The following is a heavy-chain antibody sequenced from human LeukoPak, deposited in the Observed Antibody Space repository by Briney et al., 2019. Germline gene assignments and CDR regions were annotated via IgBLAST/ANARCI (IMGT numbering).Heavy chain of an antibody. J-gene: IGHJ4*02. Sequence: ASVKVSCKASGYTFTGYYMHWVRQAPGQGLEWMGWINPNSGGTNYAQKFQGRVTMTRDTSISTAYMELSRLRSDDTAVYYCARDLRRGSSSWYVSGGDYWGQGTLVTVSS. CDR2: INPNSGGT. CDR1: GYTFTGYY. CDR3: ARDLRRGSSSWYVSGGDY. V-gene: IGHV1-2*02. D-gene: IGHD6-13*01.